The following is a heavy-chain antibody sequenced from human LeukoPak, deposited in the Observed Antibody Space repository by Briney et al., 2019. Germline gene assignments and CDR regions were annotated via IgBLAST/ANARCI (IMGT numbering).Heavy chain of an antibody. CDR2: ISGSVAST. CDR1: GFTFSSYA. J-gene: IGHJ4*02. D-gene: IGHD3-9*01. Sequence: GGSLRLSCAASGFTFSSYAMSWVRQAPGKGLEWVSAISGSVASTYYADSRKGRFTISRDNSKTTRYLQMNSLRAEDTAVYYCSKHQSSYDILTGSWVYWGQGTLVTVSS. V-gene: IGHV3-23*01. CDR3: SKHQSSYDILTGSWVY.